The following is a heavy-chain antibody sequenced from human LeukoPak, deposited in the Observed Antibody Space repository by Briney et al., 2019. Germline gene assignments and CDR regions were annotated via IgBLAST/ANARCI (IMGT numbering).Heavy chain of an antibody. J-gene: IGHJ4*02. D-gene: IGHD3-3*01. CDR1: GYSFTSYW. CDR2: IYPVESDT. CDR3: ARLTTFSGYFDY. Sequence: GESLKISWKGSGYSFTSYWIGWVRQRPGKGLEWMRIIYPVESDTRYSPPCQGQVTISADKSISTAYSQWSTLEASGSARNYLARLTTFSGYFDYWGQGTLVTVSS. V-gene: IGHV5-51*01.